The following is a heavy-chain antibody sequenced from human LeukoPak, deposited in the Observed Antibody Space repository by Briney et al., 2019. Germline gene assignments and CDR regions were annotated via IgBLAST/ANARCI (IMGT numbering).Heavy chain of an antibody. CDR3: ARDLGQWRPGGFDP. Sequence: SETLSLTCTVSGYSISSGYYWGWIRQPPGKGLEWIGSIYHSGSTYYNPSLKSRVTISVDTSKNQFSLKLSSVTAADTAVYYCARDLGQWRPGGFDPWGQGTLVTVSS. D-gene: IGHD6-19*01. J-gene: IGHJ5*02. CDR1: GYSISSGYY. CDR2: IYHSGST. V-gene: IGHV4-38-2*02.